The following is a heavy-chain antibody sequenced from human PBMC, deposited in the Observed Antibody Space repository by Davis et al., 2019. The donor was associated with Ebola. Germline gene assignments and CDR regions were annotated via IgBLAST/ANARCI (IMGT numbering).Heavy chain of an antibody. CDR2: TSSSGGSL. CDR3: ARVLRGVIGRNFYYYMDV. Sequence: GESLKISCAASGFTFSSYSLNWVRQAPGKGLEWVSYTSSSGGSLYYADSVRGRFTISRDNAKNSLFLQMNSLRDEDTAVFYCARVLRGVIGRNFYYYMDVWGKGTTVTVSS. D-gene: IGHD3-10*01. V-gene: IGHV3-48*02. CDR1: GFTFSSYS. J-gene: IGHJ6*03.